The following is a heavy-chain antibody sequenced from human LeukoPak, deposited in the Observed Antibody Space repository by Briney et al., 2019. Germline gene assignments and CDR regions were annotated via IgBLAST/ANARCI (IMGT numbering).Heavy chain of an antibody. CDR2: IYYSGRT. V-gene: IGHV4-59*08. CDR3: ARHGRPKLRYFDWLLSHYYMDV. D-gene: IGHD3-9*01. J-gene: IGHJ6*03. Sequence: PSETLSLTCTVSGGSISSYYWSWIRQPPGKGLEWIGYIYYSGRTNYNPSLKRRVTISVDTSKSQFSLKLSSVTAADTAVYYCARHGRPKLRYFDWLLSHYYMDVWGKGTTVTISS. CDR1: GGSISSYY.